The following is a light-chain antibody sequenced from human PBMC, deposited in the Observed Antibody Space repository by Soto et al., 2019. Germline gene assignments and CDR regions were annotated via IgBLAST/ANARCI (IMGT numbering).Light chain of an antibody. J-gene: IGLJ1*01. CDR1: SSDVGYYDY. V-gene: IGLV2-8*01. Sequence: QSALTQPPSASGFPGQSVTISCTGTSSDVGYYDYVSWYQQHPDKAPKLVIYEVTKRPSGVPDRVSASKSGNTASLTVSGLRDEDEADYYCSSYAGRNNFVFGSGTKVTV. CDR2: EVT. CDR3: SSYAGRNNFV.